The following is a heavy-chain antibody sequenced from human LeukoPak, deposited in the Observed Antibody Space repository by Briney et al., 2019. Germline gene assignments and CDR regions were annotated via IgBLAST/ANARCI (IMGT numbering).Heavy chain of an antibody. CDR3: ARGRRQLERQMYWFDP. Sequence: ASVKVSCKASGYTFTSYGISWVRRAPGQGLEWMGWISAYNGNTNYAQKLQGRVTMTTDTSTSTAYMELRSLRSDDTAVYYCARGRRQLERQMYWFDPWGQGTLATVSS. V-gene: IGHV1-18*01. CDR1: GYTFTSYG. J-gene: IGHJ5*02. D-gene: IGHD1-1*01. CDR2: ISAYNGNT.